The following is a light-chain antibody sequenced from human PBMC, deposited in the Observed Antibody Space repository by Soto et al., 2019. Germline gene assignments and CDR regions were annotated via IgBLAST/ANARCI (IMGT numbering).Light chain of an antibody. CDR3: SSYTTSSTQV. J-gene: IGLJ1*01. CDR2: EVR. V-gene: IGLV2-14*01. CDR1: SSDIGGYKH. Sequence: SVLTQPASVSGSPGQSITISCTGTSSDIGGYKHVSWYQQHPGKAPKLMIYEVRNRPSGVSNRFSGSKSGNTASLTISGLQAEDEADYYCSSYTTSSTQVFGTGTKVTVL.